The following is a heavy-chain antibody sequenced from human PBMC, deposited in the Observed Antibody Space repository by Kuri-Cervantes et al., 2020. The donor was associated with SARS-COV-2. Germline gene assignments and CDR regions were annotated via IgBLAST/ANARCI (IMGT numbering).Heavy chain of an antibody. J-gene: IGHJ4*02. Sequence: GESLKISCAASGFTFDDYGMSWVRQAPGKGLEWVSYISSSGSTIYYADSVKGRFTISRDSAKNSLFLQMDSLRAEDTAFYYCARLRVTGTSQAYFDFWGQGSLVTVSS. CDR2: ISSSGSTI. V-gene: IGHV3-48*03. CDR3: ARLRVTGTSQAYFDF. D-gene: IGHD1-20*01. CDR1: GFTFDDYG.